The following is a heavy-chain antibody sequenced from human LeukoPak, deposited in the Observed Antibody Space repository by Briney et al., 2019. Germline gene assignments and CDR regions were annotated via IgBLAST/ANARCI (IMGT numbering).Heavy chain of an antibody. CDR2: INSDGSST. CDR3: ATYRQVLLPFES. J-gene: IGHJ4*02. Sequence: PGGSLRLSCAASGFTFDDYAMRWVRQAPGKGLVWVSRINSDGSSTSYADSVKGRFTSSRDNSKSTLSLQMNSLRAEDTAIYYCATYRQVLLPFESWGQGTLVTVSS. D-gene: IGHD2-8*02. V-gene: IGHV3-74*01. CDR1: GFTFDDYA.